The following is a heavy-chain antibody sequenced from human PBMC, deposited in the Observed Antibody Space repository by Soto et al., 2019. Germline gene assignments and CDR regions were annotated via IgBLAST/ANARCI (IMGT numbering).Heavy chain of an antibody. CDR1: GGTFSRYS. CDR3: ARDFSRGTSDAFDI. CDR2: IIPIFGTA. V-gene: IGHV1-69*13. Sequence: ASVKVSCKASGGTFSRYSISWVREAPGQGLEWMGGIIPIFGTANYAQKFQGRVTITADESTSTAYMELSSLRSEDTAVYYCARDFSRGTSDAFDIWGQGTMVTVSS. D-gene: IGHD2-2*01. J-gene: IGHJ3*02.